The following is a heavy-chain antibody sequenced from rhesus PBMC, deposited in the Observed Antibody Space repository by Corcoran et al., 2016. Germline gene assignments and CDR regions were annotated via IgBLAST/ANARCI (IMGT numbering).Heavy chain of an antibody. V-gene: IGHV4S19*01. D-gene: IGHD1-44*02. CDR2: ISGSSGST. CDR3: ARDLGGSYAFDY. Sequence: QVQLQESGPGLVKPSETLSLTCAVSGGSVSSSNWWSWIRQPPGKGLEWIGYISGSSGSTYYNPSLRGRVHIPKDTSKNQFSLKLRSVTGADTAVSYCARDLGGSYAFDYWGQGVLVTVSS. J-gene: IGHJ4*01. CDR1: GGSVSSSNW.